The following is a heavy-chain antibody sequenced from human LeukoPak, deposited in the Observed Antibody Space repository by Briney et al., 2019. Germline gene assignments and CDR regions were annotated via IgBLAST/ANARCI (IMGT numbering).Heavy chain of an antibody. CDR2: INSDGSST. J-gene: IGHJ1*01. Sequence: GGSLRLSCAASGFTFSGYWMHWVRQAPGKGLVWVSRINSDGSSTSYADSVKGRFTISRDNAKNTLYLQMNSLRAEDTAVYYCARDYDSSGYYPFQHWGQGTLVTVSS. V-gene: IGHV3-74*01. CDR1: GFTFSGYW. CDR3: ARDYDSSGYYPFQH. D-gene: IGHD3-22*01.